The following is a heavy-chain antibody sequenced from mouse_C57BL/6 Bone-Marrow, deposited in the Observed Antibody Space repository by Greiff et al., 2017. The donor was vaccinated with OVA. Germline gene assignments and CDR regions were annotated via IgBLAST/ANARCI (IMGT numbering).Heavy chain of an antibody. CDR3: TRSPTVVPYYCDY. V-gene: IGHV1-5*01. D-gene: IGHD2-12*01. J-gene: IGHJ2*01. CDR2: IYPGNSDT. Sequence: VQLQQSGTVLARPGASVKMSCKTSGYTFTSYWMHWVKQRPGQGLEWIGAIYPGNSDTSYNHKFKGKAKRTAVKSASTAYMELSSLTNEDSAVYYCTRSPTVVPYYCDYWGQSTTLTVSS. CDR1: GYTFTSYW.